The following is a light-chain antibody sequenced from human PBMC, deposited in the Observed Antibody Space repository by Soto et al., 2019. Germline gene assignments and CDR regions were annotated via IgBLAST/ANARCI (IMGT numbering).Light chain of an antibody. Sequence: DIQMTQSPSTMSASVGDRVTITCRASQSIDSWLAWYQQKPGKAPKFLMYKASNLESGVPLRFSGSGSETGITLPLRRLQPYDFAIYYCQHYKSYPWTFGQGTKVELK. CDR2: KAS. CDR3: QHYKSYPWT. J-gene: IGKJ1*01. V-gene: IGKV1-5*03. CDR1: QSIDSW.